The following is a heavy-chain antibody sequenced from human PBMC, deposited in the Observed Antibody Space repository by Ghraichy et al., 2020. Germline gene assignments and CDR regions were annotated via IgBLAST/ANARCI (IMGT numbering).Heavy chain of an antibody. D-gene: IGHD2-2*02. V-gene: IGHV4-34*01. Sequence: SETLPLTCAVSGGSFSGPYWSWVRQPPGKGLEWIGEIIHTGSSNSNPSLTSRVTMSVDTSKNQFSLNLTSVTAADTAVYYCARGSVGYCTSTTCYRYYFGMDVWGQGTTVTVSS. CDR3: ARGSVGYCTSTTCYRYYFGMDV. CDR1: GGSFSGPY. J-gene: IGHJ6*02. CDR2: IIHTGSS.